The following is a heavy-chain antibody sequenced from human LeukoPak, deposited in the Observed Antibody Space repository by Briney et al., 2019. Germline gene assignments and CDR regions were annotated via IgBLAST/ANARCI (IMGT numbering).Heavy chain of an antibody. V-gene: IGHV1-8*02. Sequence: ASVKVSCXASGGTFSSYAISWVRQATGQGLEWMGWMNPNSGNTGYAQKFQGRVTMTRNTSISTAYMELSSLRSEDTAVYYCARNWRGYFDLWGRGTLVTVSS. CDR2: MNPNSGNT. J-gene: IGHJ2*01. CDR3: ARNWRGYFDL. CDR1: GGTFSSYA.